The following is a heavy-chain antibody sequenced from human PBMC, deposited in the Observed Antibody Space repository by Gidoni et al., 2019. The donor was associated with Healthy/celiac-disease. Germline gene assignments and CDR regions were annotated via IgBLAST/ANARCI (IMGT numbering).Heavy chain of an antibody. V-gene: IGHV4-34*01. Sequence: QVQLQQWGAGLLKPSETLSLTCAVYGRSFSGYYWSWIRQPPGKGLEWIGEINHSGSTNYNPSLKSRVTISVDTSKNQFSLKLSSVTAADTAVYYCASGRFPNCSSTSCYTLNWFDPWGQGTLVTVSS. CDR3: ASGRFPNCSSTSCYTLNWFDP. D-gene: IGHD2-2*02. CDR1: GRSFSGYY. J-gene: IGHJ5*02. CDR2: INHSGST.